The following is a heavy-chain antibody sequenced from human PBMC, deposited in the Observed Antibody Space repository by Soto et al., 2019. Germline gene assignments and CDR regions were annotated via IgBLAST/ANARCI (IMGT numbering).Heavy chain of an antibody. J-gene: IGHJ5*02. Sequence: QVQLQESGPGLVKPSETLSLTCTVSGGSISSYYWSWIRQPPGKGLEWIGYIYYSGSTNYNPSLKSRVTISVDTSKNQFSLKLSSVTAADTSVYYCAVVKSPYDSSGYYSNNWFVPWGQGTLVTVSS. CDR3: AVVKSPYDSSGYYSNNWFVP. D-gene: IGHD3-22*01. CDR1: GGSISSYY. CDR2: IYYSGST. V-gene: IGHV4-59*01.